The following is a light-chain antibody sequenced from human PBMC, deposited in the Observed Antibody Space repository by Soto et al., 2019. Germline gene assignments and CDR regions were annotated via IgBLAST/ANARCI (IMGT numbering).Light chain of an antibody. Sequence: QSALTQPPSASGSPGQSVTISCTGTSSDVGGDNYVSWYQQHPGKAPKLMIYEVSKRPSGVPDRFSGSKSGNTASLTVSGLQAEDEAAYYCSSYAGSNNLGVFGGGTKLTVL. CDR1: SSDVGGDNY. CDR2: EVS. J-gene: IGLJ2*01. V-gene: IGLV2-8*01. CDR3: SSYAGSNNLGV.